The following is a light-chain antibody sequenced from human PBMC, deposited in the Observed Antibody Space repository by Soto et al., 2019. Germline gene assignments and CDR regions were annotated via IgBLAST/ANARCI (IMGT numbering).Light chain of an antibody. CDR1: SGHSNYA. Sequence: QAVVTQSPSASASLGASVKLTCTLSSGHSNYAIAWHQQQSEKGPRYLMKLNSDGSHSKGDGIPDRFSGSSSGAERYLTISSLQSEYEADYYCQTWGSGIVVFGGGTKLTVL. CDR2: LNSDGSH. CDR3: QTWGSGIVV. V-gene: IGLV4-69*01. J-gene: IGLJ2*01.